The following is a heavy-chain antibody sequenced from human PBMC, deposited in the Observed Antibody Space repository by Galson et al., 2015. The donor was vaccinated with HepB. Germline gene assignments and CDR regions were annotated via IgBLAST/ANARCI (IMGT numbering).Heavy chain of an antibody. CDR3: ARESAYDSSGYYRERYFDY. Sequence: SVKVSCKASGGTFSSYAISWVRQAPGQGLEWMGRIIPILGIANYAQKFQGRVTITADKSTSTAYMELSSLRSEDTAVYYCARESAYDSSGYYRERYFDYWGQGTLVTVSS. J-gene: IGHJ4*02. CDR2: IIPILGIA. D-gene: IGHD3-22*01. CDR1: GGTFSSYA. V-gene: IGHV1-69*04.